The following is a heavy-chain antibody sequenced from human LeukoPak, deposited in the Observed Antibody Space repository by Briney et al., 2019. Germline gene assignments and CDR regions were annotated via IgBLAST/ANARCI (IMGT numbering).Heavy chain of an antibody. D-gene: IGHD5-12*01. CDR2: ISYSGAS. J-gene: IGHJ4*02. CDR3: ARQYSK. V-gene: IGHV4-39*01. Sequence: PSETLSLTCTVSGVSINTGGDYWGWPRQTPGKGLEWIASISYSGASFYNPSLKSRVTISRDTSKNQFSLRLTSVSAADTAVYYCARQYSKWGQGTLLTVSS. CDR1: GVSINTGGDY.